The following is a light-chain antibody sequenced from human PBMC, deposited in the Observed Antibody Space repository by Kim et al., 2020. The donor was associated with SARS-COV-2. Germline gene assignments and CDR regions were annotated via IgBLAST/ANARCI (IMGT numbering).Light chain of an antibody. CDR2: DAS. J-gene: IGKJ3*01. CDR3: QEYNSDFT. V-gene: IGKV1-5*01. Sequence: SSSVGDRVTITCRASQTISTLLAWYQQKPGKPPNALISDASSLESGVPSRFSDSGSGTEFTLTISSLQPDDFATYYCQEYNSDFTFGPGTKVDIK. CDR1: QTISTL.